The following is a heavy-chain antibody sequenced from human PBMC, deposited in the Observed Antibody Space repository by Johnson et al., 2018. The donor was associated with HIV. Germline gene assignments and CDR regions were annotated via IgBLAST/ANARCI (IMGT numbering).Heavy chain of an antibody. D-gene: IGHD3-10*01. Sequence: VQLVESGGGVVRPGGSLRLSCAASGFKFDDYGMNWVRQTPGKGLEWVSGINWNGGSTAYADSVKGRFTISRDNAKNSLYLQMNSLRAEDTAVCYCARVLRITQAFDIWGQGTMVTVSS. CDR1: GFKFDDYG. CDR2: INWNGGST. J-gene: IGHJ3*02. CDR3: ARVLRITQAFDI. V-gene: IGHV3-20*04.